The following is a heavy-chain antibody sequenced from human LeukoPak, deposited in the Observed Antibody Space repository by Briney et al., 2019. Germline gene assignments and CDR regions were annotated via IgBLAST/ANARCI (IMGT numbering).Heavy chain of an antibody. D-gene: IGHD4-11*01. J-gene: IGHJ4*02. Sequence: PGGSLRLSCAASGVTFSSYGMSWVRQAPGKGLEWVAFIRHDGTTKYYADSVRGRFTISRDNSKNTLYLQMNSLRPADTAVYYCAKALYISNWFYFDYWGQGTLVTVSS. CDR3: AKALYISNWFYFDY. CDR1: GVTFSSYG. V-gene: IGHV3-30*02. CDR2: IRHDGTTK.